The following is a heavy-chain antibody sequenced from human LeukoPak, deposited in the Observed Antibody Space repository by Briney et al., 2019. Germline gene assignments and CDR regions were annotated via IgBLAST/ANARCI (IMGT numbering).Heavy chain of an antibody. D-gene: IGHD6-6*01. CDR2: NYYSEST. CDR1: GFSVSSDSYC. Sequence: SETLSLTCTVSGFSVSSDSYCWSWIGPRPGMGLVWIGYNYYSESTDYNPFLKSRVTISVDPSKNQFTLKLSSVTAADTAIYYCARESRIAARNFDYWGQGTLVTVSS. CDR3: ARESRIAARNFDY. J-gene: IGHJ4*02. V-gene: IGHV4-61*01.